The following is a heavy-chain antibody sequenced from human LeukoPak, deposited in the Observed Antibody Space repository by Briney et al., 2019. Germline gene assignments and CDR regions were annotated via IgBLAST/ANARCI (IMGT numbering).Heavy chain of an antibody. CDR1: GFTFSSYS. D-gene: IGHD6-13*01. Sequence: GGSLRLPCAASGFTFSSYSMNWVRQAPGKGLEWVSYISSSAGTIYYADSVKGRFTISRDNAKNSLYLQMNSLRAEDTAVYYCARGTGYSSKAFDIWGQGTMVTVSS. V-gene: IGHV3-48*04. CDR2: ISSSAGTI. CDR3: ARGTGYSSKAFDI. J-gene: IGHJ3*02.